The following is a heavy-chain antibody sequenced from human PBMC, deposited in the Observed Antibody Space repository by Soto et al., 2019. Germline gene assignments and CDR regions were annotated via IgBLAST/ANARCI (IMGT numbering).Heavy chain of an antibody. CDR3: ARWEGSSGYYYFDY. CDR2: IDWDDDK. J-gene: IGHJ4*02. CDR1: GFSLSTSGMC. Sequence: SGPTLVNPTQTLTLTCTFSGFSLSTSGMCVSWIRQPPGKALEWLALIDWDDDKYYSTSLKTRLTISKDTSKNQVVLTMTNMDPVDTATYYCARWEGSSGYYYFDYWGQGTLVTVSS. V-gene: IGHV2-70*01. D-gene: IGHD3-22*01.